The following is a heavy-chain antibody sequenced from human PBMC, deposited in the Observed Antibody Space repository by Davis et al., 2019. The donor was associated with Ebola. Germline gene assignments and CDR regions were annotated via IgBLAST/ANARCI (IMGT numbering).Heavy chain of an antibody. CDR3: ARDGNYYDSSGYGDV. D-gene: IGHD3-22*01. J-gene: IGHJ6*02. CDR1: GFTFSGSA. CDR2: IWYDGSNK. V-gene: IGHV3-33*08. Sequence: GGSLRLSCAASGFTFSGSAMHWVRQAPGKGLEWVAVIWYDGSNKYYADSVKGRFTISRDNSKNTLYLQMNSLRAEDTAVYYCARDGNYYDSSGYGDVWGQGTTVTVSS.